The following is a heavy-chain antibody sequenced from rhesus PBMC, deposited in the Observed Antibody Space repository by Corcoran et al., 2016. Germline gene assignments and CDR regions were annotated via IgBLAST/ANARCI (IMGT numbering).Heavy chain of an antibody. CDR1: GGSISDDYY. CDR3: EGDSGYYATFDY. D-gene: IGHD3-28*01. CDR2: IYGIGGGT. Sequence: QVQLQESGPGLVKPSETLSLTCAVSGGSISDDYYWNWIRQPPGKGLEWIGYIYGIGGGTNYNPSLKNRVTISIDTSKNQFSLKLSSVTAADTAVYYCEGDSGYYATFDYWGQGVLVTVSS. V-gene: IGHV4-106*01. J-gene: IGHJ4*01.